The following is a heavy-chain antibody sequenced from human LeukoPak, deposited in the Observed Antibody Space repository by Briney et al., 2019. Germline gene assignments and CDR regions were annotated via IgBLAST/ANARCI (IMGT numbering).Heavy chain of an antibody. V-gene: IGHV1-46*01. CDR2: INSGGGST. D-gene: IGHD4-17*01. CDR3: ARSGDGDRNYYYYYYMDV. J-gene: IGHJ6*03. Sequence: ASVRVSCKASGYTFTAYDINWVRQATGQGLEWMGIINSGGGSTSYAQKFQGRVTMTRDSSTSTVYMELSSLRSEDTAVYYCARSGDGDRNYYYYYYMDVWRKGTTVTVSS. CDR1: GYTFTAYD.